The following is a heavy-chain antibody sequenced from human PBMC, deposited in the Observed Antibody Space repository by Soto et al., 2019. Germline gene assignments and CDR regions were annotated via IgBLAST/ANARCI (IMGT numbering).Heavy chain of an antibody. J-gene: IGHJ6*02. D-gene: IGHD6-6*01. CDR3: ARDSSSLGDYYYYSGMDV. CDR1: GGSISSGDYY. CDR2: IYYSGST. V-gene: IGHV4-30-4*01. Sequence: SETLSLTCTVSGGSISSGDYYWSWIRQPPGKGLEWIGYIYYSGSTYYNPSLKSRVTISVDTSKNQFSLKLSSVTAADTAVYYCARDSSSLGDYYYYSGMDVWGQGTTVTVSS.